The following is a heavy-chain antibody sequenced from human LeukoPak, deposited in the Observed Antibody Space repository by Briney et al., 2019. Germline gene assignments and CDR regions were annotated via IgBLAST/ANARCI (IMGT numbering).Heavy chain of an antibody. D-gene: IGHD5-24*01. Sequence: SGGPLRLSCAASGFTFSSYEMTWVRQAPGKGLEWVSNMSSSDNTIHYADSVKGRCTISRDNARNSLYLQLNSLRAEDTAVYYCARSRRDNYYYYCCMDVWGQATTVS. J-gene: IGHJ6*02. V-gene: IGHV3-48*03. CDR1: GFTFSSYE. CDR2: MSSSDNTI. CDR3: ARSRRDNYYYYCCMDV.